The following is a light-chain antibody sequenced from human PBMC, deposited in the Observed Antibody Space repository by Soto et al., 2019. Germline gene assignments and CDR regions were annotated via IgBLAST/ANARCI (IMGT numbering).Light chain of an antibody. J-gene: IGKJ4*01. Sequence: DIQMTQSPSTLSGSLGDRVNITCQASQDISNYLNWYQQKPGKAPKPLIYDASNLETGVPSRFSGSGSGTDFTFTISSLQPEDIATYYCQQYDNLPLTLGGGTKVDIK. V-gene: IGKV1-33*01. CDR1: QDISNY. CDR3: QQYDNLPLT. CDR2: DAS.